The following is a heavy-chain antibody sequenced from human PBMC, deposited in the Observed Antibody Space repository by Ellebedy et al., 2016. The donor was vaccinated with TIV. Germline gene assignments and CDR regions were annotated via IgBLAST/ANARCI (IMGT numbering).Heavy chain of an antibody. J-gene: IGHJ6*02. V-gene: IGHV1-69*13. D-gene: IGHD5-24*01. Sequence: AASVKVSCKASGGTFSSYAISWVRQAPGQRLEWMGGIIPIFGTTNYTQKFQGRVTIIADESTSTAYMELSSLRSEDTAVYYCARDYRTRDGFLGMDVWGQGTTATVSS. CDR2: IIPIFGTT. CDR1: GGTFSSYA. CDR3: ARDYRTRDGFLGMDV.